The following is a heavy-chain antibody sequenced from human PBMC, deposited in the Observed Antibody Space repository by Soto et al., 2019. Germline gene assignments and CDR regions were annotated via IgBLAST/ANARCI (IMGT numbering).Heavy chain of an antibody. V-gene: IGHV7-4-1*01. CDR3: AGDLGGSSVQRNYYYYGMDV. D-gene: IGHD6-6*01. Sequence: GASVKVSCKASGYTFTSYAMNWVRQAPGQGLEWMGWINTNTGNPTYAQGFTGRFVFSLDTSVSTAYLQICSLKAEDTAVYYCAGDLGGSSVQRNYYYYGMDVWGQGTTVTVSS. J-gene: IGHJ6*02. CDR1: GYTFTSYA. CDR2: INTNTGNP.